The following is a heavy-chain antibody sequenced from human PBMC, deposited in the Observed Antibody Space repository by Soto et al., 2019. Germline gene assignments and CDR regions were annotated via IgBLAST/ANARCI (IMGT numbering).Heavy chain of an antibody. Sequence: QSLSRSCPLSGDSVNSGNYYGSWMRQPPAKGLEWIGHIYYSGNTNYSPSLKSRIIISLDTTNNQLSLSLNYVTAVDTAVYSCERVAVDTYMIYWSDPWGQGTLVTVSS. CDR3: ERVAVDTYMIYWSDP. CDR2: IYYSGNT. D-gene: IGHD3-16*01. V-gene: IGHV4-61*01. J-gene: IGHJ5*01. CDR1: GDSVNSGNYY.